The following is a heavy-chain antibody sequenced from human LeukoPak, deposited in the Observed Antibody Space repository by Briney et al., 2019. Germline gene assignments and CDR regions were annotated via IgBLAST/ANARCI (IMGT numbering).Heavy chain of an antibody. V-gene: IGHV3-15*01. Sequence: GGSLRLSCVASGFTFTNAWMSWVRQAPGKGLEWVARIRSKAYGGTPEYAAPVQGRFTISRDDSRATLYLQINSLKTEDTAVYYCTTDLGGYFTGGSCYTGLYNCFDPWGQGTLVTVSS. CDR3: TTDLGGYFTGGSCYTGLYNCFDP. D-gene: IGHD2-15*01. J-gene: IGHJ5*02. CDR1: GFTFTNAW. CDR2: IRSKAYGGTP.